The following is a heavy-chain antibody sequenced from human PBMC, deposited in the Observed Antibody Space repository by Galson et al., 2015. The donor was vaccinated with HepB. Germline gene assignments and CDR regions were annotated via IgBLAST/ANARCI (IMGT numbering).Heavy chain of an antibody. CDR2: ISYDGSNK. V-gene: IGHV3-30*18. J-gene: IGHJ3*02. CDR3: AKGLDAMIPLSAFDI. Sequence: SLRLSCVASGFTFSSYGMHWVRQAPGKGLEWVAVISYDGSNKYYADSVKGRFTISRDNSKNTLYLQMNSLRAEDTAVYYCAKGLDAMIPLSAFDIWGQGTMVTVSS. D-gene: IGHD3-22*01. CDR1: GFTFSSYG.